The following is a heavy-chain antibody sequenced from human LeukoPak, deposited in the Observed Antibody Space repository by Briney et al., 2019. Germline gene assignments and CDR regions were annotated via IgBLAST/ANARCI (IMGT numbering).Heavy chain of an antibody. CDR3: AKQGYCSSTSCYRGAFDI. CDR1: GFTFSDYY. V-gene: IGHV3-11*04. Sequence: GGSLRLSCAASGFTFSDYYMSWIRQAPGKGLEWVSYISGSGSTIYYADSVKGRFTISRDNARNSLYLQMNSLRAEDTAVYYCAKQGYCSSTSCYRGAFDIWGQGTMVTVSS. D-gene: IGHD2-2*02. J-gene: IGHJ3*02. CDR2: ISGSGSTI.